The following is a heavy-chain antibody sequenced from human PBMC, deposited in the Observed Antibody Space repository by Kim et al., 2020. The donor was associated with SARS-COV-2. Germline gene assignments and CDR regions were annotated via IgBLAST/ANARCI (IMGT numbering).Heavy chain of an antibody. CDR1: GGSISSYY. D-gene: IGHD2-15*01. CDR2: IYYSGST. CDR3: ARRRYCSDGRCYPDV. Sequence: SETLSLTCTVSGGSISSYYWSWIRQPPGKGLEWIGYIYYSGSTNYNPSLKSRATISVDTSKHQFSLKLTSVTAADTAVYYCARRRYCSDGRCYPDVWGQGTLVTVSS. J-gene: IGHJ4*02. V-gene: IGHV4-59*08.